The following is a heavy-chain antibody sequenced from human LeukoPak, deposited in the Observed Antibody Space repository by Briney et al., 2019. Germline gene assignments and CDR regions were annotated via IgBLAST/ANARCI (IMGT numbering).Heavy chain of an antibody. CDR2: TYYKSNWFT. J-gene: IGHJ5*02. CDR1: GDRVSARNAA. Sequence: SQTLSLTCAISGDRVSARNAAWNWIRQSPSRGLEWLGRTYYKSNWFTDYAESVKGLITITADASNNHITLQVNSVTPEDTAVYYCARDQRYGTGWSGAPALSVGWLDPWGQGTLVTVSS. D-gene: IGHD6-19*01. CDR3: ARDQRYGTGWSGAPALSVGWLDP. V-gene: IGHV6-1*01.